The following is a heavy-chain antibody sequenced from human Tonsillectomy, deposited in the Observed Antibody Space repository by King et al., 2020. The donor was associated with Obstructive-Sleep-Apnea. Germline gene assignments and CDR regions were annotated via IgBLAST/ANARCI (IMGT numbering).Heavy chain of an antibody. CDR1: GFTFSGFW. V-gene: IGHV3-7*01. CDR2: IKEDGSEK. D-gene: IGHD2-21*01. CDR3: APGRWWWGV. J-gene: IGHJ6*02. Sequence: EVQLVEYGGGLVQPGGSLRLSCAASGFTFSGFWMSWVRQAPGKGLEWVANIKEDGSEKYYVDSVKGRFTIYRDNAKNSLYLQMNSLRVEDTAVYYCAPGRWWWGVWDQGTAVTVSS.